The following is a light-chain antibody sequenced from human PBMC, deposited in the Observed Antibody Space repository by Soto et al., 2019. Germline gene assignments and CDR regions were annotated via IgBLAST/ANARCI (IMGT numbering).Light chain of an antibody. CDR1: QSISSW. Sequence: DIQMTQSPSTLSASVGDRVTITCRASQSISSWLAWYKQKPGKAPKLLIYDASSLESGVPSRFSGSGSGTEFTLTISSLQPDDFATYYCQQYNSYSGNTFGQGTKLEIK. J-gene: IGKJ2*01. CDR3: QQYNSYSGNT. V-gene: IGKV1-5*01. CDR2: DAS.